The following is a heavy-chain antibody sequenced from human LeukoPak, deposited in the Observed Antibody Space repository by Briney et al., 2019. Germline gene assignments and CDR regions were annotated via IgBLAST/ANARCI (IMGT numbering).Heavy chain of an antibody. CDR3: ARDLSITFGGVIANWFDP. Sequence: PSETLSLTCTVSGGSISSNTYYWGWIRQPPGKGLEWIGSIYYSGSTNYNPSLKSRVTISVDTSKNQFSLKLSSVTAADTAVYYCARDLSITFGGVIANWFDPWGQGTLVTVSS. D-gene: IGHD3-16*02. CDR2: IYYSGST. J-gene: IGHJ5*02. CDR1: GGSISSNTYY. V-gene: IGHV4-39*07.